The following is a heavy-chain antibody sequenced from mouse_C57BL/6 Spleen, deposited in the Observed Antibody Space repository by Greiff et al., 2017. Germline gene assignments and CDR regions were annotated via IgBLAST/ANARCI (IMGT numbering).Heavy chain of an antibody. J-gene: IGHJ2*01. CDR3: ARRYDGDFDY. CDR2: ISDGGSYT. CDR1: GFTFSSYA. D-gene: IGHD2-3*01. V-gene: IGHV5-4*01. Sequence: EVQLVESGGGLVKPGGSLKLSCAASGFTFSSYAMSWVRQTPEKRLEWVATISDGGSYTYYPDNVKGRFTISRDNAKNNLYLQMSHLKSEDTAMYYCARRYDGDFDYWGQGTTLTVSS.